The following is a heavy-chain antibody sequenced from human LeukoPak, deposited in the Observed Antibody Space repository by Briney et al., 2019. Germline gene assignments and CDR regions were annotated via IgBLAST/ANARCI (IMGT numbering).Heavy chain of an antibody. Sequence: KTSETLSLTCTVSGGSISITSYYWGWIRQPPGKGLEWIGSMYSSGSTYYNPSLKSRVTISVDTSKNQFSLKLSSVTAADTAVYYCARAKYSSSWRDAFDIWGQGTMVTVSS. J-gene: IGHJ3*02. CDR1: GGSISITSYY. V-gene: IGHV4-39*07. D-gene: IGHD6-13*01. CDR2: MYSSGST. CDR3: ARAKYSSSWRDAFDI.